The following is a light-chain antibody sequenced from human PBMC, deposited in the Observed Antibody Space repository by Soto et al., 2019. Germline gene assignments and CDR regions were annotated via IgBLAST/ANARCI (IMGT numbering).Light chain of an antibody. CDR3: QQYRSSVT. V-gene: IGKV3-20*01. Sequence: EIVLTQSPGSLSLSPGQRATLSCRASQSVDTTFFAWYQKKPGQAPRLLIYGASKRATGIPDRFSGSGSGTDFTLIISRLEHEYFAVYYCQQYRSSVTFGQGTKVEIK. CDR2: GAS. CDR1: QSVDTTF. J-gene: IGKJ1*01.